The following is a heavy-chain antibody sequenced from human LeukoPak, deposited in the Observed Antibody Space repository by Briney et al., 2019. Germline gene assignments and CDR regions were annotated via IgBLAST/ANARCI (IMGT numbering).Heavy chain of an antibody. Sequence: SQTLSLTCTVSGGSISSGDYYWSWIRQPPGKGLEWIGYIYYSGSTYYNPSLKSRVTISVDTSKNQFSLKLSSVTAADTAVYYCARDGGYSYGSPFDYWGGNPGHRLL. CDR3: ARDGGYSYGSPFDY. V-gene: IGHV4-30-4*08. CDR1: GGSISSGDYY. D-gene: IGHD5-18*01. J-gene: IGHJ4*02. CDR2: IYYSGST.